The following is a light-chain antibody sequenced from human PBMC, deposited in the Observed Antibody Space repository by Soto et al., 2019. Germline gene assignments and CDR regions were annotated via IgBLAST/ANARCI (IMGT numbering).Light chain of an antibody. CDR3: QQRSNWPPTWT. CDR1: QSVSSY. J-gene: IGKJ1*01. V-gene: IGKV3-11*01. CDR2: DAS. Sequence: EIVLTQSPATLSLSPGERATLSCRASQSVSSYLAWYQQKPGQAPRLLIYDASNRATGIPARFSGSGSGTDSTLTISRLEPEDFPVYYCQQRSNWPPTWTFGQGTKVEIK.